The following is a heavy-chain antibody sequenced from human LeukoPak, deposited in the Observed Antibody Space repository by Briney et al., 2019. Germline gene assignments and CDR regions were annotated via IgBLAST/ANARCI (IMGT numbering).Heavy chain of an antibody. V-gene: IGHV3-21*01. CDR2: ISGSSTSI. Sequence: PGGSLRLSCAASGPTFSSYSMNWVRQTPGKGLEWVSSISGSSTSIWYADSVKGRFTISRDNAKNSLYLQMNSLRAEDTAVYYCAAGGSFDYWGQGTLVTVSS. CDR3: AAGGSFDY. J-gene: IGHJ4*02. D-gene: IGHD3-16*01. CDR1: GPTFSSYS.